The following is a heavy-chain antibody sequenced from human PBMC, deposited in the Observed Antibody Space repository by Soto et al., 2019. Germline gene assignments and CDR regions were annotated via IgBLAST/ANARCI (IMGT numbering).Heavy chain of an antibody. J-gene: IGHJ4*02. CDR3: AKDRGRASSNFDY. CDR2: ISWNSDTI. CDR1: GFNFDDYA. Sequence: ALRLSCAASGFNFDDYAMHWVRQAPGKGLQWVSVISWNSDTIGYADSVKGRFTISRDNAKNSLYLQMNSLRAEDTALYYCAKDRGRASSNFDYSGQGALVTVSS. V-gene: IGHV3-9*01. D-gene: IGHD3-10*01.